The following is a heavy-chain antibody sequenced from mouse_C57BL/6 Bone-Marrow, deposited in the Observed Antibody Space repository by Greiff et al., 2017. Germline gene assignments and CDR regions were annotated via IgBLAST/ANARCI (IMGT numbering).Heavy chain of an antibody. V-gene: IGHV5-6*01. J-gene: IGHJ4*01. D-gene: IGHD2-4*01. CDR3: ARHDLITDYYAMDY. Sequence: EVQLVESGGDLVKPGGSLKLSCAASGFTFSSYGMSWVRQTPDKGLEWVATISSGGSYTYYPDSVKGRFTISRDNTKNTLYLQMSSLKSEDTAMYYCARHDLITDYYAMDYWGQGTSVTVSS. CDR1: GFTFSSYG. CDR2: ISSGGSYT.